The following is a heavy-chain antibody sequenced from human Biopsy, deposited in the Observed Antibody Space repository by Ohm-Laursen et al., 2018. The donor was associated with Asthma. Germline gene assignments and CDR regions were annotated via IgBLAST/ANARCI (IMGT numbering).Heavy chain of an antibody. D-gene: IGHD3-3*01. CDR3: AKDTEGRYDFWSGLSYNYYGMDV. CDR2: ISYDGSTK. CDR1: GFTFGDYC. Sequence: RSLRLSCTASGFTFGDYCMSWVRQAPGKGLEWVAVISYDGSTKYYADSVKGRFTISRDNSKNTLCLQMSSLRAEDTAVYYCAKDTEGRYDFWSGLSYNYYGMDVWGQGTTVTVSS. J-gene: IGHJ6*02. V-gene: IGHV3-30*18.